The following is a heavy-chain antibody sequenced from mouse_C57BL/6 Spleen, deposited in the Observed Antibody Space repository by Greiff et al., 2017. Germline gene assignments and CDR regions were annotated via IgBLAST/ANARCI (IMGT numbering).Heavy chain of an antibody. CDR3: ARDGESHFDY. CDR2: ISDGGSHT. Sequence: EVKLVESGGGLVKPGGSLKLSCAASGFTFSSYAMSWVRQTPEKRLEWVATISDGGSHTYYPDNVKGRFTISRDNAKNNLYLQMSHLKSEDTAMYYCARDGESHFDYWGQGTTLTVSS. V-gene: IGHV5-4*01. J-gene: IGHJ2*01. CDR1: GFTFSSYA. D-gene: IGHD6-2*01.